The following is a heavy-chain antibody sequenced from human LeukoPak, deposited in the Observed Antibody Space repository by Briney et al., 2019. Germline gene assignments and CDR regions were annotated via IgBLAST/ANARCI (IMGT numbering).Heavy chain of an antibody. D-gene: IGHD4-11*01. V-gene: IGHV3-21*01. J-gene: IGHJ4*02. Sequence: GGSLRLSCAASGFTFSNDDLNWFRQAPGKGLEWVSSISSSGFYIYYADSVQGRFTVSRDSAKNSLFLQMNSLRAEDTAVYYCARLAGVHDYSNYGQFDYWGQGTLVTVSS. CDR2: ISSSGFYI. CDR1: GFTFSNDD. CDR3: ARLAGVHDYSNYGQFDY.